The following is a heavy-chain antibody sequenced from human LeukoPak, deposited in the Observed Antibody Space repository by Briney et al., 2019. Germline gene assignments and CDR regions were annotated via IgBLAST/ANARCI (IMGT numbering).Heavy chain of an antibody. CDR2: IGWNSGII. CDR1: GFTFDDYA. J-gene: IGHJ4*02. D-gene: IGHD3-3*02. Sequence: PGGSLRLSCAASGFTFDDYAMHWVRQAPGKGLEWVSGIGWNSGIITFADSVKGRFTISRDNAKNSLYLQMNSLRAEDTAVYYCASRAHFWSGPGGWGQGTLVTVSS. CDR3: ASRAHFWSGPGG. V-gene: IGHV3-9*01.